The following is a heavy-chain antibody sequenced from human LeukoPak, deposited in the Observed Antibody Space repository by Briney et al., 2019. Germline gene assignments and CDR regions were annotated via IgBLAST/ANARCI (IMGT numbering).Heavy chain of an antibody. J-gene: IGHJ6*03. CDR2: INSIFGTP. D-gene: IGHD4-11*01. Sequence: SVKVSCKASGDTFSNYVISWVRQAPGQGLEWMGGINSIFGTPNYAQKFQGRVTITVDESTSTAYMETSGLRSEDTAVYYSAADGRGSNYKDYMDVWCKGTTVTISS. V-gene: IGHV1-69*13. CDR1: GDTFSNYV. CDR3: AADGRGSNYKDYMDV.